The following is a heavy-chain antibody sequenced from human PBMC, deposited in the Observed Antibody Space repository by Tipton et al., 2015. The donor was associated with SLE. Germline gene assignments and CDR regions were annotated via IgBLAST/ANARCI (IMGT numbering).Heavy chain of an antibody. CDR2: IHHSGST. CDR1: GGSIRSSNW. D-gene: IGHD3-22*01. CDR3: AGDSSGSYYDRGGYYQLANRHFDL. Sequence: TMSLTCAVSGGSIRSSNWWSWVRQPPGKGLEWIGEIHHSGSTNYNPSLKSRVTLSADTSNKQFSLRLSSVTAADTAVYYCAGDSSGSYYDRGGYYQLANRHFDLWGRGILVSVSS. J-gene: IGHJ4*02. V-gene: IGHV4-4*02.